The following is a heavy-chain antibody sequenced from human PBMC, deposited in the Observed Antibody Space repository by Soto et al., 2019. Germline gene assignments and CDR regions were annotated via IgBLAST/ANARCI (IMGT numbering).Heavy chain of an antibody. V-gene: IGHV1-69*02. CDR2: IIPILGIA. CDR1: GGTFSSYT. D-gene: IGHD5-12*01. Sequence: GASVKVSCKASGGTFSSYTISWVRQAPGQGLEWMGRIIPILGIANYAQKFQGRVTITADKSTSTAYMELSSLRSEDTAVYYCARSKYSGYDSFDYWGQGTLVTVSS. CDR3: ARSKYSGYDSFDY. J-gene: IGHJ4*02.